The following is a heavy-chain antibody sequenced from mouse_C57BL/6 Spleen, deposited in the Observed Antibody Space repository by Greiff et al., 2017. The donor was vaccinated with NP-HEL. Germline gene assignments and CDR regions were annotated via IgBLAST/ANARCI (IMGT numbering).Heavy chain of an antibody. V-gene: IGHV1-15*01. CDR3: TRAYYSNYGAWFAY. D-gene: IGHD2-5*01. J-gene: IGHJ3*01. CDR1: GYTFTDYE. CDR2: IDPETGGT. Sequence: QVQLKQSGAELVRPGASVTLSCKASGYTFTDYEMHWVKQTPVHGLEWIGAIDPETGGTAYNQKFKGKAILTADKSSSTAYMELRSLTSEDSAVYYCTRAYYSNYGAWFAYWGQGTLVTVSA.